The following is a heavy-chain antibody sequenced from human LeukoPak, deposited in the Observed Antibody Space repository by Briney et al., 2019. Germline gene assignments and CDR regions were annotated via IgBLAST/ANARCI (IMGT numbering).Heavy chain of an antibody. CDR1: GFSFSSYG. J-gene: IGHJ4*02. D-gene: IGHD6-13*01. CDR2: ISYDGSNK. V-gene: IGHV3-30*03. CDR3: ASYSSSWYGFDY. Sequence: PGGSLRLSCAASGFSFSSYGMHWVRQAPGKGLEWVAVISYDGSNKYYADSVKGRFTISRDNSKNTLYLQMNSLRAEDTAVYYCASYSSSWYGFDYWGQGTLVTVSS.